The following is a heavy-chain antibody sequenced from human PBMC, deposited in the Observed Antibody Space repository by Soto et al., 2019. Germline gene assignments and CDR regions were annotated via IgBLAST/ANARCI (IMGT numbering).Heavy chain of an antibody. J-gene: IGHJ6*02. CDR1: GFTFSSYS. Sequence: GGSLRLSCAASGFTFSSYSMNWVRQAPGKGLEWVSSISSSSSYIYYADSVKGRFTISRDNAKNSLYLQMNSLRAEDTAVYYCARDHSSFYGMDVWGQGTTVTVSS. CDR2: ISSSSSYI. V-gene: IGHV3-21*01. CDR3: ARDHSSFYGMDV. D-gene: IGHD3-3*02.